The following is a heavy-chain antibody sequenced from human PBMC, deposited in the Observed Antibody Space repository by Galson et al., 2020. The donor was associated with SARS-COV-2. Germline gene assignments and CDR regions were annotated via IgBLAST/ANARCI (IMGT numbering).Heavy chain of an antibody. J-gene: IGHJ4*02. V-gene: IGHV3-9*01. CDR1: GFTFDDYA. CDR3: AKPAGYGGNSDY. CDR2: ISWNSGSI. Sequence: GGSLRLSGAASGFTFDDYAMHWVRQAPGKGLEWVSGISWNSGSIGYAACEKGRFTISRDNAKNSLFLQMNSLRAEDTALYYCAKPAGYGGNSDYWGQGTLVTVSS. D-gene: IGHD2-21*02.